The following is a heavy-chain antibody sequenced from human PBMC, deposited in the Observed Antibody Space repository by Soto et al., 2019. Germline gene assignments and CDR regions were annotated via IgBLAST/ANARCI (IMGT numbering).Heavy chain of an antibody. CDR1: GSISTYY. Sequence: SETLSLTCTVGSISTYYWNWIRQPPGKGLEWIGYIYYMGRTNYNSSLKSRVTMSIDTSKNQFSLKLSSVTAADTAIYYCARDPVGPPHFAYGGKGAPVPVSP. V-gene: IGHV4-59*01. CDR2: IYYMGRT. J-gene: IGHJ4*02. D-gene: IGHD1-26*01. CDR3: ARDPVGPPHFAY.